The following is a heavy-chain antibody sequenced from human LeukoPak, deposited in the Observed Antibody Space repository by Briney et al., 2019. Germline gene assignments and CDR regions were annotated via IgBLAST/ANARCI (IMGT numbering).Heavy chain of an antibody. J-gene: IGHJ6*02. CDR2: ISYDGSNK. V-gene: IGHV3-30*18. CDR3: AKDSARAAATGWYYYYYGMDV. D-gene: IGHD6-13*01. Sequence: GGSLRLSCAASGFTFSSYGMHWVRQAPGKGLEWVGVISYDGSNKYYADSVKGRFTISRDNSKNTLYLQMNSLRAEDTAVYYCAKDSARAAATGWYYYYYGMDVWGQGTTVTVSS. CDR1: GFTFSSYG.